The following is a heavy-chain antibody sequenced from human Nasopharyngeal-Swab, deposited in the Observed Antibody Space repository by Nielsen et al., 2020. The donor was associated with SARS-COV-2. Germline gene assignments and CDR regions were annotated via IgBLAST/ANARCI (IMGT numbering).Heavy chain of an antibody. D-gene: IGHD1-26*01. V-gene: IGHV4-39*07. CDR2: IYYSGST. J-gene: IGHJ4*02. CDR3: ARSGIVGAIYY. CDR1: GGSIGSSSYY. Sequence: SETLSLTCTVSGGSIGSSSYYWGWIRQPPGKGLEWIGSIYYSGSTYYNPSLKSRVTISVDTSKNQFSLKLSSVTAADTAVYYCARSGIVGAIYYWGQGTLVTVSS.